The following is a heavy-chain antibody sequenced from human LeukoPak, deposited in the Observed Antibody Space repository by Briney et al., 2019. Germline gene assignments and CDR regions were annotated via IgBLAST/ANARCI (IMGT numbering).Heavy chain of an antibody. Sequence: SETLSLTCAVYGGSFSGYYWSWNRQPPGKGLEWIGEINHSGSTNYNPSLKSRVTISVDTSKNQFSLKLSSVTAADTAVYYCARRPDDWFDPWGQGTLVTVSS. CDR1: GGSFSGYY. V-gene: IGHV4-34*01. CDR3: ARRPDDWFDP. CDR2: INHSGST. J-gene: IGHJ5*02.